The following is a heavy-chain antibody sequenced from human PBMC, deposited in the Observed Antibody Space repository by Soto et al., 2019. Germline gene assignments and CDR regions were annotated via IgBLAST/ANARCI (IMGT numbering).Heavy chain of an antibody. J-gene: IGHJ6*02. CDR1: GSTFSTYW. V-gene: IGHV5-51*01. Sequence: GESLKISCQSSGSTFSTYWVAWVRQRPGKALEWMGSIYPADSDTRYSPAFQGQVTISADKSIRTAYLQWNSLKASDTAMYYCARIPHSTTSYYDYNFGMDVWGQGTTVTVS. D-gene: IGHD2-2*01. CDR3: ARIPHSTTSYYDYNFGMDV. CDR2: IYPADSDT.